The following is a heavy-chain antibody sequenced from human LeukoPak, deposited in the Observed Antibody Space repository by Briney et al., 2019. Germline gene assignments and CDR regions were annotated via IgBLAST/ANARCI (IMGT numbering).Heavy chain of an antibody. Sequence: SETLSLTSSVSGASISSYYWSWNRQPPGKGLEWIGYIYYSGSTNYNPSLRSRVTISVDTSKNQFSLKLSSVTAADTAVYYCARSALASYYYYYYMDVWGRGTSVTVSS. CDR2: IYYSGST. CDR3: ARSALASYYYYYYMDV. D-gene: IGHD5-18*01. CDR1: GASISSYY. J-gene: IGHJ6*03. V-gene: IGHV4-59*01.